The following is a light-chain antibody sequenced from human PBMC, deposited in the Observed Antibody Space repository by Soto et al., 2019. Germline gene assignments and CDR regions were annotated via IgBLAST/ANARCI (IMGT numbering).Light chain of an antibody. CDR1: SSDIGAYNS. J-gene: IGLJ1*01. CDR3: SSYSDTNIYV. V-gene: IGLV2-14*01. CDR2: QVS. Sequence: QSVLTQPASVSGSPGQSITISCTGTSSDIGAYNSVSWYQQHPGKAPKLIVFQVSFRPSAVSDRFSGSKSDNTASLTVSGLQAVDEADYYCSSYSDTNIYVFGTGTKVTVL.